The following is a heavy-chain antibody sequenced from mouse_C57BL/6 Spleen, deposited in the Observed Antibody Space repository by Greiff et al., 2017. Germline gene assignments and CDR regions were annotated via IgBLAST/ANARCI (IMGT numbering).Heavy chain of an antibody. CDR3: ARGGDYGNSWFAY. J-gene: IGHJ3*01. Sequence: VQLQQPGAELVKPGASVKMSCKASGYTFTSYWITWVKQRPGQGLEWIGDIYPGSGSTNYNEKFKSKATLTVDTSSSTAYMQLSSLTSEDSAVYYCARGGDYGNSWFAYWGQGTLVTVSA. V-gene: IGHV1-55*01. CDR1: GYTFTSYW. CDR2: IYPGSGST. D-gene: IGHD2-1*01.